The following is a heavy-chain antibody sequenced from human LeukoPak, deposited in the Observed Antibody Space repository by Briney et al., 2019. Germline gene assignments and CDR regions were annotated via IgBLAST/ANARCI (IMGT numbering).Heavy chain of an antibody. CDR2: ISGSGGRT. Sequence: GGSLRLSCAASGFTFSSHAMNWVRQTPGKGPEWVSLISGSGGRTYYADSVKGRFTISRDNSKNTLYLQMNSLRAEDTAVYYCAKSVVTATPWGSDYWGQGTLVTVSS. D-gene: IGHD2-21*02. V-gene: IGHV3-23*01. CDR3: AKSVVTATPWGSDY. CDR1: GFTFSSHA. J-gene: IGHJ4*02.